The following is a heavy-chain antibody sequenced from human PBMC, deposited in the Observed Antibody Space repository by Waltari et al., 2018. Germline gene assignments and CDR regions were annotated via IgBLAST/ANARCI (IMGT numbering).Heavy chain of an antibody. CDR2: INKDGSST. V-gene: IGHV3-74*01. D-gene: IGHD1-26*01. J-gene: IGHJ4*02. CDR3: ARSIVGGTDY. Sequence: EVQLVESGGGLVQAGGSLRLSCAASGLTFSSYWMHWVRQVPGKGLGGGSRINKDGSSTVYADSVKGRFTISRDNAKNTLYLEMNSLRAEDTAVYYCARSIVGGTDYWGQGTLVTVSS. CDR1: GLTFSSYW.